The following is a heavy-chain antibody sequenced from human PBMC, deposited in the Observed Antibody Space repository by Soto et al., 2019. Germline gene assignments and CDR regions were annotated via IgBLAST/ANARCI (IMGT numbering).Heavy chain of an antibody. CDR1: GFIFRDYA. CDR3: AREWGRSYYYGMDV. D-gene: IGHD3-10*01. Sequence: QVQLVDSGGGVVQPERSLRLSCRASGFIFRDYAIHWVRQAPGRGLEWVAVLIDDGYFQYYADSVKGRFTISSDKSNNTVYLHMSSLRVDDTAVYYCAREWGRSYYYGMDVLGQGTTVIVSS. CDR2: LIDDGYFQ. V-gene: IGHV3-30-3*01. J-gene: IGHJ6*02.